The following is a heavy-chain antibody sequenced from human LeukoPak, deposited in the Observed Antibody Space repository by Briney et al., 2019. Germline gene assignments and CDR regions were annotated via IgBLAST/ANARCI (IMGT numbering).Heavy chain of an antibody. Sequence: GASVKVSCKASGYTFTGYYMHWVRQAPGQGLEWMGWINPNGGGTNYAQKFQGRVTMTRDTSISTAYMELSRLRSDDTAVYYCARDLSAAGSTSPNWFDPWGQGTLVTVSS. CDR3: ARDLSAAGSTSPNWFDP. CDR1: GYTFTGYY. CDR2: INPNGGGT. J-gene: IGHJ5*02. V-gene: IGHV1-2*02. D-gene: IGHD6-13*01.